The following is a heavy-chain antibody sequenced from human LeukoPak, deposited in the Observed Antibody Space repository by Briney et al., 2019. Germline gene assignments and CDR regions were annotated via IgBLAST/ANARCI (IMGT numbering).Heavy chain of an antibody. D-gene: IGHD2-2*01. CDR2: IDPSDSYT. CDR1: GYSFTSYW. V-gene: IGHV5-10-1*01. Sequence: ESLKISCKGSGYSFTSYWISWVRQMPGKGLEWMGRIDPSDSYTNYSPSFQGHVTISADKSISTAYLQWSSLKASDTAMYYCARGRVVPAAMAWFDPWGQGTLVTVSS. J-gene: IGHJ5*02. CDR3: ARGRVVPAAMAWFDP.